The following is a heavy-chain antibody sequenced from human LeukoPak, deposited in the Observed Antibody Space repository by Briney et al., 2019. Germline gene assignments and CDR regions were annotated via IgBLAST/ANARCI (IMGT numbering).Heavy chain of an antibody. CDR1: GGSISSSSYY. J-gene: IGHJ1*01. V-gene: IGHV4-39*01. CDR3: ARLGYSSGWEYFQH. CDR2: IYYSGST. D-gene: IGHD6-19*01. Sequence: SETLSLTCTVSGGSISSSSYYWGWIRQPPGKGLEWIGSIYYSGSTYYNPSLKSRVTISVDTSKNQFSLKLSSVTAADTAVYYCARLGYSSGWEYFQHWGQCTLVTVSS.